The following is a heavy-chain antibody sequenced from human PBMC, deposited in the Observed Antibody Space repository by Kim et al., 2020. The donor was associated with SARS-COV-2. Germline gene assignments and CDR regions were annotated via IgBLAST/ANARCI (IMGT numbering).Heavy chain of an antibody. V-gene: IGHV3-21*01. CDR2: IYSSSSHI. CDR1: GFTFSDFA. D-gene: IGHD3-22*01. Sequence: GGSLRLSCAASGFTFSDFAMNWVRQAPGRGLEWVSSIYSSSSHIFYADSVRGRFTISRDDAKDSLYLQMNSLTDDDTAVYYCSRLCSGYSGFDYWGQGTL. CDR3: SRLCSGYSGFDY. J-gene: IGHJ4*02.